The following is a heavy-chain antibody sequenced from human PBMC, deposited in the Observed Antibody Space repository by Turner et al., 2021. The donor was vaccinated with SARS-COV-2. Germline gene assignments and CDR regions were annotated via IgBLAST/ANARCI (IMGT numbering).Heavy chain of an antibody. D-gene: IGHD1-7*01. J-gene: IGHJ2*01. Sequence: EVQLLESGGCLVQPGGSLTLSCAASGITFIAYGFNWVRQAPGKGLEWVSTIDGSGERTYYTDSVKGRFTISRDNSNNTVYLQMSSLRAEDTAVYYCATSGGARNFYWYFDIWGRGTLVTVSS. CDR3: ATSGGARNFYWYFDI. CDR1: GITFIAYG. V-gene: IGHV3-23*01. CDR2: IDGSGERT.